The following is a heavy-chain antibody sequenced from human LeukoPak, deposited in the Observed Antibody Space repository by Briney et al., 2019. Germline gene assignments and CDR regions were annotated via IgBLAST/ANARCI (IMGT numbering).Heavy chain of an antibody. CDR3: AKDIGPGYGSGSYRPDTGNMDV. Sequence: GGSLRLSCAASGFTFDDYAMHWVRQAPGKGLEWVSLISWDGGSTYYADSVKGRFTISRDNSENSLYLQMNSLRAEDTALYYCAKDIGPGYGSGSYRPDTGNMDVWGKGTTVTISS. J-gene: IGHJ6*03. D-gene: IGHD3-10*01. V-gene: IGHV3-43D*03. CDR1: GFTFDDYA. CDR2: ISWDGGST.